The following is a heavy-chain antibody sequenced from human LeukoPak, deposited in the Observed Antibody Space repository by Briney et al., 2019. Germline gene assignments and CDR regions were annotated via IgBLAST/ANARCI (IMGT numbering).Heavy chain of an antibody. CDR3: AKGTTSSSWSSSDY. Sequence: GGTLRLSCAASGFTFSTYWMYWVRQAPGKGLVWVSRINSDESSTSYADSVKGRFTISRDNAKNTLYLQMNSLRVEDTAVYYCAKGTTSSSWSSSDYWGQGTLVTVSA. CDR2: INSDESST. D-gene: IGHD6-13*01. V-gene: IGHV3-74*01. CDR1: GFTFSTYW. J-gene: IGHJ4*02.